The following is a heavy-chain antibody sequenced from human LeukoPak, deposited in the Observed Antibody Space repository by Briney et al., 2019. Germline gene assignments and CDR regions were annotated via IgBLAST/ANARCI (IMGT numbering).Heavy chain of an antibody. Sequence: ASVKVSCKASGYIFTCYYIHWVRQAPGQGLEGMGWINPNSGGTNYAQKFQGRVTMNRDRAIRTAYMEMSKLRDDDTAVYYCARDRDSGSLFDYWGQGTLVTVSS. CDR3: ARDRDSGSLFDY. D-gene: IGHD1-26*01. CDR2: INPNSGGT. V-gene: IGHV1-2*02. CDR1: GYIFTCYY. J-gene: IGHJ4*02.